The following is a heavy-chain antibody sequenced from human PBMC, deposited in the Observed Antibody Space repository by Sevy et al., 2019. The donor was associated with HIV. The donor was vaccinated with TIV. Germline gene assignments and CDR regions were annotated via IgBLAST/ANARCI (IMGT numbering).Heavy chain of an antibody. CDR3: ARVGLGDCSGTNCSPNDY. V-gene: IGHV3-21*01. D-gene: IGHD2-2*01. CDR2: ISSGSSFI. J-gene: IGHJ4*02. Sequence: GGSLRISCAASGFSISGYTMNWVRQAPGKGLEWVSSISSGSSFIYYADSLKGRFTISRDNARNLLYLQMNGLRVEDTAVYYCARVGLGDCSGTNCSPNDYWGQGTLVTVSS. CDR1: GFSISGYT.